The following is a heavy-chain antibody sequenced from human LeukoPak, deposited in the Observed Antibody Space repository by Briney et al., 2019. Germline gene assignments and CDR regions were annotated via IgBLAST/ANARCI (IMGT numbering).Heavy chain of an antibody. J-gene: IGHJ6*02. Sequence: GGSLRLSCAASGFTFSSYGMHWVRQAPGKGLEWVAVISYDGSNKYYADSVKGRFTISRDNSKNTLYLQMNSLRAEDTAVYYCASDRIVVVIDSYYYYGMDVWGQGTTVTVSS. CDR1: GFTFSSYG. V-gene: IGHV3-30*03. CDR2: ISYDGSNK. CDR3: ASDRIVVVIDSYYYYGMDV. D-gene: IGHD3-22*01.